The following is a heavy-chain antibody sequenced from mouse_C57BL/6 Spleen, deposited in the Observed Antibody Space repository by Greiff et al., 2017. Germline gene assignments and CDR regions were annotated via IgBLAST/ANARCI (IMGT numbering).Heavy chain of an antibody. D-gene: IGHD1-1*01. CDR1: GFSLTSYG. V-gene: IGHV2-2*01. Sequence: QVHVKQSGPGLVQPSQSLSITCTVSGFSLTSYGVHWVRQSPGKGLEWLGVIWSGGSTDYNAAFISRLSISKDNSKSQVFFKMNSLQADDTAIYYCARGTTVVAREFAYWGQGTLVTVSA. CDR2: IWSGGST. J-gene: IGHJ3*01. CDR3: ARGTTVVAREFAY.